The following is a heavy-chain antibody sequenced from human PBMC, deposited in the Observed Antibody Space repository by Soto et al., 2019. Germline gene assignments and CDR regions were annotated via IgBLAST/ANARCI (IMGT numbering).Heavy chain of an antibody. CDR2: IWYDGSNK. J-gene: IGHJ4*02. Sequence: QVQLVESGGGVVQPGRSQRLSCAASGFTFSSYGMHWVRQAPGKGLEWVAVIWYDGSNKYYADSVKGRFTISRDNSKNTLYLQMNSLRAEDTAVYYCARPHCSGGSCYLFSYFDYWGQGTLVTVSS. V-gene: IGHV3-33*01. CDR3: ARPHCSGGSCYLFSYFDY. D-gene: IGHD2-15*01. CDR1: GFTFSSYG.